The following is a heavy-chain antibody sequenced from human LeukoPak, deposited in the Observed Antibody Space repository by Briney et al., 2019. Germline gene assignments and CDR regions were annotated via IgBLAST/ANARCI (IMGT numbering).Heavy chain of an antibody. Sequence: QPGGSLRLSCAASGFTFSDYAMHWVRQAPGEGLEWVAVISHDGSIKYSADSGKGRFTFSRDNSKNTLYLQMNSLRAGDTAVYYCARSKIELPYSGYDLTPSDYWGQGTLVTVSS. V-gene: IGHV3-30-3*01. CDR3: ARSKIELPYSGYDLTPSDY. D-gene: IGHD5-12*01. CDR2: ISHDGSIK. CDR1: GFTFSDYA. J-gene: IGHJ4*02.